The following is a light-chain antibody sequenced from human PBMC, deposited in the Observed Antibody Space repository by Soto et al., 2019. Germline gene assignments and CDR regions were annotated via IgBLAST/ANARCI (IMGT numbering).Light chain of an antibody. CDR1: NSDVGSYNL. CDR2: EGT. V-gene: IGLV2-23*01. Sequence: QAVVTQPASVSGSPGQSITISCTGTNSDVGSYNLVSWYRQHPGKAPKLMIYEGTKRPSGVSNRFSGSKSGNAASLTISGLQAEDEADYYCCSYAGSDTWVFGGGTKLTVL. CDR3: CSYAGSDTWV. J-gene: IGLJ3*02.